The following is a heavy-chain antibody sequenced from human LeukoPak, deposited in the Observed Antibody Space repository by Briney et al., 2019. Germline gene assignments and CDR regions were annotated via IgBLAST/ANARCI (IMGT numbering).Heavy chain of an antibody. CDR3: ARDGEYSSSGAFDI. D-gene: IGHD6-6*01. V-gene: IGHV3-53*01. CDR2: IYSGGMT. J-gene: IGHJ3*02. Sequence: GGSLRLSCEASGFSVMNNYMSWVRQAPGKGLEWVSIIYSGGMTFYADSVKGRFTISRDNSRNTLNLRMNSLRAEDTAVYYCARDGEYSSSGAFDIWGQGTMVTVSS. CDR1: GFSVMNNY.